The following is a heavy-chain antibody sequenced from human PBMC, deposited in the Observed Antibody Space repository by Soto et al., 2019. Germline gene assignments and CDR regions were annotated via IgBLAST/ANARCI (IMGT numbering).Heavy chain of an antibody. V-gene: IGHV3-23*01. D-gene: IGHD7-27*01. CDR3: AKDPRELTGDEAFDN. CDR1: GFTFSSYA. Sequence: GGSLRLSCAASGFTFSSYAMSWVRQAPGKGLEWVSAISGRGGSTYYADSVKGRFTISRDNSKNTLYLQMNSLRAEDTAVYNCAKDPRELTGDEAFDNWGQGTMVTVSS. J-gene: IGHJ3*02. CDR2: ISGRGGST.